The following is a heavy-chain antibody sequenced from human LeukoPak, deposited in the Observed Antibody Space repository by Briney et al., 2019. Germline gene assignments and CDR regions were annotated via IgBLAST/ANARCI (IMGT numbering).Heavy chain of an antibody. V-gene: IGHV4-59*08. J-gene: IGHJ4*02. CDR3: ARQQEMATLDY. D-gene: IGHD5-12*01. Sequence: PSETLSLTCTVSGGSISSYYWSWIRQPPGKGLEWIGYIYYSGSTNYNPSLKSRVTISVDTSKNQFSLKLSSVTAADTAVYYCARQQEMATLDYWGQGTLVTVS. CDR2: IYYSGST. CDR1: GGSISSYY.